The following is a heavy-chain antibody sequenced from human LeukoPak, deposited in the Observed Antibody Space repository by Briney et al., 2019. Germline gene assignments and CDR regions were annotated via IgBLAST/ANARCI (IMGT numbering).Heavy chain of an antibody. CDR3: ARESITPLYYFDY. CDR2: IYYSGST. J-gene: IGHJ4*02. V-gene: IGHV4-59*01. Sequence: SETLSPTCTVSGGSISSYYWSWIRQPPGKGLEWIGYIYYSGSTNYNPSLKSRVTISVDTSKNQFSLKLSSVTAADTAVYYCARESITPLYYFDYWGQGTLVTVSS. D-gene: IGHD3-10*01. CDR1: GGSISSYY.